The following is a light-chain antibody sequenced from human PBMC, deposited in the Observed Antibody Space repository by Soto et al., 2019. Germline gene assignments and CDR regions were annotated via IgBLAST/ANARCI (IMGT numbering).Light chain of an antibody. CDR1: QSISSW. J-gene: IGKJ1*01. V-gene: IGKV1-5*01. Sequence: DIQMTQSPSTLSASVGDRVTITCRASQSISSWLAWYQQKPGKAPKLLIYDASSLESGVPSRFSGSGSGTEFHLTISSLQPDDFATYYCQQYNSYSRTFGQGTKVEIK. CDR2: DAS. CDR3: QQYNSYSRT.